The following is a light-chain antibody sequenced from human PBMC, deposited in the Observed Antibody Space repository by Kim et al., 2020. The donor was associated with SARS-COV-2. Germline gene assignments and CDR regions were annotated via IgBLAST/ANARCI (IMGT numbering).Light chain of an antibody. J-gene: IGKJ2*01. CDR3: KKYKSAPHT. CDR2: AAS. Sequence: DIQMTQSPSSLSASVGDRVTITCRASQDISNYLAWYQQKPGKVPKLLIHAASTLQSGVPSRFSGSISGTDFSLTISSLQAEDVATYYSKKYKSAPHTFGQGNKLEI. V-gene: IGKV1-27*01. CDR1: QDISNY.